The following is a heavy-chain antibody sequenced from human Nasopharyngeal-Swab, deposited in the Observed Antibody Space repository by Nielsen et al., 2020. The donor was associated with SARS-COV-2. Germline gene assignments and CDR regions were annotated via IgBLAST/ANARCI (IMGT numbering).Heavy chain of an antibody. CDR3: ARAGVATVTTWNYYYYYGMDV. V-gene: IGHV3-11*01. CDR2: ISSSGSTI. D-gene: IGHD4-17*01. CDR1: GFTFSDYY. J-gene: IGHJ6*02. Sequence: GESLKISWAASGFTFSDYYMSRSRQAPGKGLEGGSYISSSGSTIYYADSVKGRFTISRDNAKNSLYLQMNSLRAEDTAVYYCARAGVATVTTWNYYYYYGMDVWGQGTTVTVSS.